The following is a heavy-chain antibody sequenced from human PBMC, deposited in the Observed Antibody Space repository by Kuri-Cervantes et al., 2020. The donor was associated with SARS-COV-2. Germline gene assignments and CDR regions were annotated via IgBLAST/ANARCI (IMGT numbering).Heavy chain of an antibody. CDR2: ISGTGGTT. V-gene: IGHV3-23*01. J-gene: IGHJ4*02. CDR1: EFTFSDYA. CDR3: AKILTPGYCSGGSCYLGDY. D-gene: IGHD2-15*01. Sequence: GGSLRLSCAASEFTFSDYAMSWVRQAPGRGLEWVSAISGTGGTTYYADSVKGRFTISRDNSKNTLYLQMNSLRAEDTAVYYCAKILTPGYCSGGSCYLGDYWGQGTLVTVSS.